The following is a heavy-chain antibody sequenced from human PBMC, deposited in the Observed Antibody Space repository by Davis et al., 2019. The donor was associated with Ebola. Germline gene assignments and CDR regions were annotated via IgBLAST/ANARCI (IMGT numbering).Heavy chain of an antibody. Sequence: GESLKISCADSVITFSSYAMTWVRQAPGKGLEWVSAISGSGGTTYYAGSVRGRFTISRDNAKNSLYLQMNGLRAEDTAVYYCARSEPPDYWGQGTLVTVSS. CDR3: ARSEPPDY. CDR2: ISGSGGTT. J-gene: IGHJ4*02. V-gene: IGHV3-23*01. D-gene: IGHD1-14*01. CDR1: VITFSSYA.